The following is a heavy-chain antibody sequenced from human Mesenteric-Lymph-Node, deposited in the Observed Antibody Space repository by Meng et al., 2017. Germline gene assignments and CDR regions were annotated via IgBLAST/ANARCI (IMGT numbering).Heavy chain of an antibody. Sequence: GSLRLSCSVSGGSVKSLYWGWIRQPPGKGLEWIGYAHYSGRTNFNPSLKSRVTISVDPSKNQVSLKLASVTAADTAVYYCARGYSGGYWGSLQPYHFDYWGQGALVTVSS. D-gene: IGHD1-26*01. J-gene: IGHJ4*02. CDR1: GGSVKSLY. CDR3: ARGYSGGYWGSLQPYHFDY. CDR2: AHYSGRT. V-gene: IGHV4-59*02.